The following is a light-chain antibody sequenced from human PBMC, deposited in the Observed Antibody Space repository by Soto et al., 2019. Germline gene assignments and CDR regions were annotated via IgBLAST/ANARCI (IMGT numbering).Light chain of an antibody. J-gene: IGLJ2*01. Sequence: QSALTQPASVSGSPGQSITISCTGTSSDVGAYKYVSWYQQHPGKAPKFLIFEVNNRPSGVSDRFSGSKSGNTASLTISGLQPEDEADYYCAAWDDSLSGVVFGGGTKLTVL. CDR1: SSDVGAYKY. CDR2: EVN. CDR3: AAWDDSLSGVV. V-gene: IGLV2-14*01.